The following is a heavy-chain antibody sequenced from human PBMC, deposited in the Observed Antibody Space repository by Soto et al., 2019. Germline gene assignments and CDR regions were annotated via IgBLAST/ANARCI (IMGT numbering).Heavy chain of an antibody. J-gene: IGHJ4*02. Sequence: EVQLVESGGGLVKPGESLRLSCAASGFSFTNAWMNWVRQAPGKGPEWVGRVKTKAEGETTDYGAPAKGRFTISRDDLINTVYLQMNSLKIEDTAVYYCTSRIRTTNDYWGQGTLVTVSS. CDR2: VKTKAEGETT. CDR1: GFSFTNAW. V-gene: IGHV3-15*07. CDR3: TSRIRTTNDY. D-gene: IGHD1-1*01.